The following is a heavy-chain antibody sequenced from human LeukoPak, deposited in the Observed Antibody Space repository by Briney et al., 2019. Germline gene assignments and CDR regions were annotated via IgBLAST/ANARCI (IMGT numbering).Heavy chain of an antibody. Sequence: GGSLRLSCAASGFTVSSNYMSWVRQAPGKGLEWVSVIYSGGSTYYADSVKGRFTISRDNSKNTLYLQMNSLRAEDTAVYYCARGKWEPRYAFDIWGQGTMVTVSS. CDR2: IYSGGST. CDR3: ARGKWEPRYAFDI. D-gene: IGHD1-26*01. V-gene: IGHV3-53*01. J-gene: IGHJ3*02. CDR1: GFTVSSNY.